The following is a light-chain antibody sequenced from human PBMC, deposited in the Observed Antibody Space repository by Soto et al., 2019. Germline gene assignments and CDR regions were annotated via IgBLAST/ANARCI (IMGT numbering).Light chain of an antibody. CDR1: QGINSY. CDR3: QQYNNWPLIT. CDR2: GAS. V-gene: IGKV3-15*01. J-gene: IGKJ5*01. Sequence: EIVMTHSPVTLSLSPGERATLSCRASQGINSYLAWYQQKPGQAPRLPIYGASTRATDIPARFSGSGSGTEFTLTITSLQSEDFAVYYCQQYNNWPLITVGQGTRLEIK.